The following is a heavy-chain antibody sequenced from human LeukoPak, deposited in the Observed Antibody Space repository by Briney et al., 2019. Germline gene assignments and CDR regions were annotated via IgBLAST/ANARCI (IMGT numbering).Heavy chain of an antibody. J-gene: IGHJ6*03. CDR3: ARVAQNYYYYYMDV. Sequence: SETLSLTCTVSGGSISSYYWSWIRQPAGKGLEWIGRIHSRGSTDYNPSLKSRVTMSVDTSKNQFSLKLSSVTAADTAVYYCARVAQNYYYYYMDVWGKGTTVTVSS. CDR1: GGSISSYY. D-gene: IGHD2-15*01. V-gene: IGHV4-4*07. CDR2: IHSRGST.